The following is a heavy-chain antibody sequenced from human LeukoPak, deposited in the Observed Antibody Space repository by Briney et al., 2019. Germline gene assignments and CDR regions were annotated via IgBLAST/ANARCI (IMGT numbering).Heavy chain of an antibody. Sequence: GGSLRLSCAASGFTFSSYEMNWVRQAPGKGLEWVSYISSSGSTIYYADSVKGRFTISRDNAKNSLYLQMNSLRAEDTALYYCARAGSYYMISDYYYYMDVWGKGTTVTVSS. CDR1: GFTFSSYE. V-gene: IGHV3-48*03. CDR3: ARAGSYYMISDYYYYMDV. CDR2: ISSSGSTI. J-gene: IGHJ6*03. D-gene: IGHD3-10*01.